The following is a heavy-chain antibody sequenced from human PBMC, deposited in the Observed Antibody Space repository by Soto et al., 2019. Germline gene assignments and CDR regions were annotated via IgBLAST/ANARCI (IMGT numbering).Heavy chain of an antibody. Sequence: QVQLVQSGAEVKKPGASVKVSCKASGYTFTSYDINWVRQAAGQGLEWMGWMNPNSGNTAYAQKFQGRVTMTRNTSISTAYMELSSLRSEDTAVYYCAREKSSGYYYDYWGQGTLVTVSS. D-gene: IGHD3-22*01. CDR1: GYTFTSYD. CDR2: MNPNSGNT. J-gene: IGHJ4*02. CDR3: AREKSSGYYYDY. V-gene: IGHV1-8*01.